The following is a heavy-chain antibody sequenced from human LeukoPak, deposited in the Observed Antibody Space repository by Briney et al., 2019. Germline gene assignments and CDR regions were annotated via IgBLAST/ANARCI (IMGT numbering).Heavy chain of an antibody. J-gene: IGHJ2*01. CDR1: GGSISSYY. CDR2: IYYSGST. Sequence: TSETLSLTCTVSGGSISSYYWSWLRQPPGKGLEWIGYIYYSGSTNYNPSLKSRVTISVDTSKNQFSLKLSSVTAADTAVYYCARLTGFHWYFDLWGRGTLVTVSS. CDR3: ARLTGFHWYFDL. D-gene: IGHD7-27*01. V-gene: IGHV4-59*01.